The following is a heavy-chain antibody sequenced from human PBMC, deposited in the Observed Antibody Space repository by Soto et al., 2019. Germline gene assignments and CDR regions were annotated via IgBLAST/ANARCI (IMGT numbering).Heavy chain of an antibody. CDR2: IYYSGST. J-gene: IGHJ5*02. Sequence: ASETLSLTCTVSGGSISSGGYYWSWIRQHPGKGLEWIGYIYYSGSTYYNPSLKSRVTISVDTSKNQFSLKLSSVTAADTAVYYCARAPERYCSGGSCYSERGWFDPWGQGTLVTVSS. D-gene: IGHD2-15*01. CDR3: ARAPERYCSGGSCYSERGWFDP. V-gene: IGHV4-31*03. CDR1: GGSISSGGYY.